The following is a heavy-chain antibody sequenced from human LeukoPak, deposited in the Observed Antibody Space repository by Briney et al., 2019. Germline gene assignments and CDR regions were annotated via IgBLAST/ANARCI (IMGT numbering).Heavy chain of an antibody. CDR2: ITGSSRYI. CDR1: GFTFSRYT. D-gene: IGHD4-23*01. V-gene: IGHV3-21*01. J-gene: IGHJ4*02. CDR3: ARDEVHGGNSD. Sequence: GGSLRLSCAASGFTFSRYTMNWVRQAPGKGLKWVSSITGSSRYIYYADSVKGRFTIPRDNAKSSLYLQMNSLRVEDTGVYYCARDEVHGGNSDWGQGTLVTVSS.